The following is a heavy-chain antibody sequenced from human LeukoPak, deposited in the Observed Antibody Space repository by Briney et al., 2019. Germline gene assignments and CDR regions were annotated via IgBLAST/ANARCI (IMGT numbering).Heavy chain of an antibody. Sequence: NPGGSLRLSCAATGFSFSAYTMNWVRQAPGKGLEWVSSISSSSSYISYADSVKGRFTISRDNTKNSLYLEMDGLRAEDTAVYFCGGQLTTVSFVWGQGTMLTVSS. CDR1: GFSFSAYT. V-gene: IGHV3-21*01. CDR2: ISSSSSYI. J-gene: IGHJ3*01. D-gene: IGHD4-17*01. CDR3: GGQLTTVSFV.